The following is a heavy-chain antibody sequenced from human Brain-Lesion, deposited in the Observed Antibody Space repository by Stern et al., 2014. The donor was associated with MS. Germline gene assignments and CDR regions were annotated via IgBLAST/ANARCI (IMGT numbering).Heavy chain of an antibody. CDR2: IKEDGTEK. CDR1: GFTFGNYW. CDR3: ARVFKKIYGIVTQRGSGMDV. J-gene: IGHJ6*02. D-gene: IGHD2/OR15-2a*01. V-gene: IGHV3-7*01. Sequence: EVQLVESGGGLVQPGGSLTISCTAAGFTFGNYWMTWVRQAPGKGLEWVANIKEDGTEKNYVDSVKGRFTISRDNARHSLYLQMNSLRVEDTALYYCARVFKKIYGIVTQRGSGMDVWGQGTTVIVSS.